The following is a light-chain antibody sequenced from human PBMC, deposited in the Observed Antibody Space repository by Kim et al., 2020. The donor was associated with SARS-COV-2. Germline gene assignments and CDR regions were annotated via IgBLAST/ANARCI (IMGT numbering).Light chain of an antibody. CDR1: QSVSSNF. CDR3: QQYATSPGT. J-gene: IGKJ1*01. V-gene: IGKV3-20*01. CDR2: SAS. Sequence: ENVLTQSPGTLSLSPGERATLSCRASQSVSSNFLAWYQQKAGQAPRLVIYSASNRASCIPDRFSGSGSGTDFTLTISTLEPEDFAVYYCQQYATSPGTFGQGTKVDIK.